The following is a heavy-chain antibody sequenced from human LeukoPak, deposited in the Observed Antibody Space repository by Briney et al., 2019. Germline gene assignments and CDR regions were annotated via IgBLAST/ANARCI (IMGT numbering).Heavy chain of an antibody. Sequence: GGSLRLSCAASGFTFSSYGMRWVRQAPGKGLEWVAFIRYDGSNKYYADSVKGRFTISRDNSKNTLYLQMNSLRAEDTAVYYCAKDARSGYSSNLFDYWGQGTLVTVSS. D-gene: IGHD6-19*01. CDR1: GFTFSSYG. V-gene: IGHV3-30*02. CDR2: IRYDGSNK. J-gene: IGHJ4*02. CDR3: AKDARSGYSSNLFDY.